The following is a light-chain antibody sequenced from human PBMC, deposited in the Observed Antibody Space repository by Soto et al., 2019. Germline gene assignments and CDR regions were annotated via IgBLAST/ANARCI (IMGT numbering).Light chain of an antibody. V-gene: IGLV2-18*02. Sequence: QSSLTQPPSVYGSPGQSVAISYPGTSSDVGGSNGVSWYQQPPGTAPKLMIYDVSNRPSGVPDRFSGSKSGNTASLTISGLQAEDEGDYYCSSYTSSSTYVFGTGTKLTVL. CDR2: DVS. J-gene: IGLJ1*01. CDR3: SSYTSSSTYV. CDR1: SSDVGGSNG.